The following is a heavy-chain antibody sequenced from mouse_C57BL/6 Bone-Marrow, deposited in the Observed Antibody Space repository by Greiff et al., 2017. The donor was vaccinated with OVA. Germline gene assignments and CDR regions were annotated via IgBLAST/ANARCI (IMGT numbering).Heavy chain of an antibody. V-gene: IGHV5-16*01. CDR1: GFTFSDYY. CDR2: INYDGSST. J-gene: IGHJ3*01. Sequence: EVHLVESEGGLVQPGSSMKLSCTASGFTFSDYYMAWVRQVPEKGLEWVANINYDGSSTYYLDSLKSRFIISRDNAKNILYLQMSSLKSEDTATYYCASGYDYDGGGFAYWGQGTLVTVSA. D-gene: IGHD2-4*01. CDR3: ASGYDYDGGGFAY.